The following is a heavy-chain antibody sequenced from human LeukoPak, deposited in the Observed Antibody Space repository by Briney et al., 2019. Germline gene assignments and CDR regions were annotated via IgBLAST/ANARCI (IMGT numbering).Heavy chain of an antibody. Sequence: GGSLRLSCAASGFTFSSYAMSWVRQAPGKGLEWVAGISDSGGSTNYADSVKGRFTNSRDNSKNTLYLQMISLRAEDTAVYFCAKLVKGGSTVTTNGYFDYWGQGTLVTVSS. D-gene: IGHD4-17*01. J-gene: IGHJ4*02. V-gene: IGHV3-23*01. CDR1: GFTFSSYA. CDR2: ISDSGGST. CDR3: AKLVKGGSTVTTNGYFDY.